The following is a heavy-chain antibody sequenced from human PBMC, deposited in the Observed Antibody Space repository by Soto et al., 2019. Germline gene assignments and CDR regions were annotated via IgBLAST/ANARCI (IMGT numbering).Heavy chain of an antibody. J-gene: IGHJ4*02. CDR2: VYHSGNT. CDR1: GDSISSYNW. Sequence: QVHLQESDRRLVKPSETLSLTCDVSGDSISSYNWWTWVRQTPGKGLEWIGEVYHSGNTNYNPSLKSRVTISVDKSRNQFSLSLTSVTAADTAVYYCARREGDCRGGSCPYYHDWGQGTLVTASS. D-gene: IGHD2-15*01. CDR3: ARREGDCRGGSCPYYHD. V-gene: IGHV4-4*02.